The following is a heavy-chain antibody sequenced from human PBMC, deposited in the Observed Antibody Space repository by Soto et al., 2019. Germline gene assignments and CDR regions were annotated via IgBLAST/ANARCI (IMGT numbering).Heavy chain of an antibody. J-gene: IGHJ4*02. D-gene: IGHD3-22*01. CDR1: GGTFSSYA. Sequence: SVKVSCKASGGTFSSYAISWVRQAPGQGLEWMGGIIPIFGTANYAQKFQGRVTITADESTSTAYMELSSLRSEDTAVYYCATAKYYYDSSGYNDYWGQGTLVTVSS. CDR2: IIPIFGTA. V-gene: IGHV1-69*13. CDR3: ATAKYYYDSSGYNDY.